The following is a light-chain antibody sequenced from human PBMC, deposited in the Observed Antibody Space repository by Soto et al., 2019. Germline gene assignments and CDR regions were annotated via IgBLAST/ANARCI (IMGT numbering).Light chain of an antibody. CDR3: QQINSYPLT. V-gene: IGKV1-9*01. CDR2: AAS. CDR1: QGIRSF. Sequence: DIQLTPAPSFLSASVGDRVTITCRASQGIRSFLAWYQQKSGKPPNLLLYAASTLQRGVPSRFSGSRSAPDFALTTGSLQPEYFGACSSQQINSYPLTCGGGTNVYIK. J-gene: IGKJ4*01.